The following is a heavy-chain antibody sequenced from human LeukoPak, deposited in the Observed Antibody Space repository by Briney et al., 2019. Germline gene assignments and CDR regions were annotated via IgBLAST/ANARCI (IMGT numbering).Heavy chain of an antibody. D-gene: IGHD5-18*01. CDR3: AKRLGYGYGYGFGY. Sequence: HSGGSLGLSCAASGFTFSSYAMSWVRQAPGKGLEWVSAISGSGGSTYYADSVKGRSTISRDNSTNTLYLQMNSLRAEDTAVYYCAKRLGYGYGYGFGYWGQGTLVTVSS. CDR1: GFTFSSYA. V-gene: IGHV3-23*01. J-gene: IGHJ4*02. CDR2: ISGSGGST.